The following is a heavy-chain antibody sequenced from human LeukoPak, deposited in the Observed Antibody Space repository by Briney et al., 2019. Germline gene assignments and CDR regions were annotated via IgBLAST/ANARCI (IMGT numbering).Heavy chain of an antibody. J-gene: IGHJ4*02. CDR1: GFTVSSNY. Sequence: PGGSLRLSCAASGFTVSSNYMSWVRQAPGKGLEWVSVIYSGGSTYYADSVKGRFTISRDNSKNTLYLQMNSLRAEDTAVYYCARGVAAVHFDYWGQGTLVTVSS. CDR3: ARGVAAVHFDY. V-gene: IGHV3-66*01. D-gene: IGHD6-13*01. CDR2: IYSGGST.